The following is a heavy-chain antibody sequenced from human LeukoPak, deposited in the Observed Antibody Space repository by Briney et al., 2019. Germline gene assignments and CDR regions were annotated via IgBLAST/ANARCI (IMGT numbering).Heavy chain of an antibody. D-gene: IGHD3-16*01. V-gene: IGHV3-21*04. J-gene: IGHJ4*02. CDR1: GFTFSTYS. CDR2: ISSNSNYI. Sequence: GGSLRLSCAASGFTFSTYSMTWVRQAPGKGLEWVSSISSNSNYIYYADSVKGRFTISRDNAKKSLYLQMNSLRAEDTAVYYCARVGDYALKDWGQGTLVTVSS. CDR3: ARVGDYALKD.